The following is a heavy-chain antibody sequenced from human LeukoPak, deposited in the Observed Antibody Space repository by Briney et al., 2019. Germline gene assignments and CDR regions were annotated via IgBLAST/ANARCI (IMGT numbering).Heavy chain of an antibody. CDR2: IKQDVTEK. Sequence: GGSLRLSCAASGFTFSSYWMSWVRQAPGKGLEWVAYIKQDVTEKYYVDSVKGRFSISRDNAKNSLYLQMNSLRAEDTAVYYCAELGITMIGGVWGKGTTVTVSS. CDR3: AELGITMIGGV. CDR1: GFTFSSYW. D-gene: IGHD3-10*02. V-gene: IGHV3-7*01. J-gene: IGHJ6*04.